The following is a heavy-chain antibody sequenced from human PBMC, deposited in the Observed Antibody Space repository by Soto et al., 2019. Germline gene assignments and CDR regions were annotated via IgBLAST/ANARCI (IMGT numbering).Heavy chain of an antibody. V-gene: IGHV1-3*01. CDR1: GYTFTSYD. CDR2: INAGNGNT. J-gene: IGHJ6*02. D-gene: IGHD3-3*01. CDR3: ARETYYDFWSGGRVYYYYGMDV. Sequence: ASVKVSCKASGYTFTSYDMHWVRQAPGQRLEWMGWINAGNGNTKYSQKFQGRVTITRDTSASTAYMELSSLRSEDTAVYYCARETYYDFWSGGRVYYYYGMDVWGQGTTVTVSS.